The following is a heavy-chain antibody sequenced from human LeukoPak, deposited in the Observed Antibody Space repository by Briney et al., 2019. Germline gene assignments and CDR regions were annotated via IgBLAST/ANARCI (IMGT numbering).Heavy chain of an antibody. V-gene: IGHV4-30-4*01. D-gene: IGHD3-10*01. CDR1: GGSISSGDYY. CDR2: IYYSGST. Sequence: SETLSLTCTVSGGSISSGDYYWSWIRQPPGKGLEWIGYIYYSGSTYYNPSLKSRVTISVDTSKNQFSLKLSSVTAADTAVYYCARLKYDGSGSLDYWGQGTLVTVSS. J-gene: IGHJ4*02. CDR3: ARLKYDGSGSLDY.